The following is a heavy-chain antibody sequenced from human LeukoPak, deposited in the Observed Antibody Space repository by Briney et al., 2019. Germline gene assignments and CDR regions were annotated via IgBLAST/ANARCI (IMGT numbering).Heavy chain of an antibody. CDR3: AKDQGGGVSDY. CDR2: ISYDGSNK. Sequence: GGSLRLSCAASGFTFSSYGMHWVRQAPGKGLEWVAVISYDGSNKYYADSVRGRFTISRDNSKNTLYLQMNSLRAEDTAVYYCAKDQGGGVSDYWGQGTLVTVSS. J-gene: IGHJ4*02. D-gene: IGHD3-16*01. V-gene: IGHV3-30*18. CDR1: GFTFSSYG.